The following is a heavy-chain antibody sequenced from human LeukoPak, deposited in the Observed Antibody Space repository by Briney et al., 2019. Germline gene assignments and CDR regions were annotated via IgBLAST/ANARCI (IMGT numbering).Heavy chain of an antibody. V-gene: IGHV3-9*01. CDR2: LSWNSGSI. J-gene: IGHJ4*02. D-gene: IGHD3-22*01. Sequence: GGSLRLSCAASGFTFDDYAMHWVRQAPGKGLEWVSGLSWNSGSIGYADSVKGRFTISRDNTKNSLYLHMNSLRPEDTALYYCVKDFDSSGYYVMDWGQGTLVTVSS. CDR3: VKDFDSSGYYVMD. CDR1: GFTFDDYA.